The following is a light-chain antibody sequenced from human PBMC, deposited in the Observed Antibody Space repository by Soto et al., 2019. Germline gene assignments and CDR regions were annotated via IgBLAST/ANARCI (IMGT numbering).Light chain of an antibody. CDR3: SSYTDSSNYV. CDR2: EVS. V-gene: IGLV2-14*01. CDR1: SSDVGGYNY. Sequence: QSVLTQPASVSGSPGQSITISCTGTSSDVGGYNYVSWYQQHPGQAPKLMIYEVSNRPSGVSNRFSGSKSGNTASLTISGLQAEDEADYYCSSYTDSSNYVFGTGTKLTVL. J-gene: IGLJ1*01.